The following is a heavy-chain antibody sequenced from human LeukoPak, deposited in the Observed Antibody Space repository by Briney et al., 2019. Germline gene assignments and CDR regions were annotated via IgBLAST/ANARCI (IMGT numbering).Heavy chain of an antibody. CDR3: ARCEYSYGLEDAFDI. CDR1: GFTFTSYG. Sequence: GRPLRLSCAASGFTFTSYGMPWVRKAPGKGLEWVAVISYDGSNQYYADSVKARLTISTTNSKITLYRQMKGLRAEDTAVYYCARCEYSYGLEDAFDIWGQGTMVTVSS. D-gene: IGHD5-18*01. CDR2: ISYDGSNQ. V-gene: IGHV3-30*03. J-gene: IGHJ3*02.